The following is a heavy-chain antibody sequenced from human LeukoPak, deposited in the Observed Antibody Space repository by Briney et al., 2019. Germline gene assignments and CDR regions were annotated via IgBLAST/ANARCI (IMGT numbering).Heavy chain of an antibody. CDR2: MNPNSGNT. Sequence: ASVKVSCKASGYTFTSYDINWVRQATGQGLEWMGWMNPNSGNTGYAQKFQGRVTMTEDTSTDTAYMELSGLRSEDTAVYYCARDLHIDGRPEGRDYWGQGTLVTVSS. CDR1: GYTFTSYD. V-gene: IGHV1-8*01. J-gene: IGHJ4*02. D-gene: IGHD3-10*01. CDR3: ARDLHIDGRPEGRDY.